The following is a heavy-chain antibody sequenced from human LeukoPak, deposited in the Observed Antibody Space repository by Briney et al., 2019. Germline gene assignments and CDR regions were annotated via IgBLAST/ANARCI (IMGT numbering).Heavy chain of an antibody. CDR3: AKAGLYGDRYYYYYMDV. CDR1: GFTFSSYG. J-gene: IGHJ6*03. D-gene: IGHD4-17*01. CDR2: ISGSVGTI. V-gene: IGHV3-23*01. Sequence: GGSLRLSCAASGFTFSSYGMSWVRQAPGKGLEWVSSISGSVGTIYYADSVKGQFTISRDNSKNTLYLQMNNLRAEDSAVYYCAKAGLYGDRYYYYYMDVWGKGTTVAISS.